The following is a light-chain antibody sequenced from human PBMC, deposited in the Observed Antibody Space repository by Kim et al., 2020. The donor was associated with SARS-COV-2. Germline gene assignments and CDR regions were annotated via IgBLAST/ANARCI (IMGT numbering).Light chain of an antibody. J-gene: IGLJ2*01. CDR1: SSNIGGGND. V-gene: IGLV1-40*01. CDR3: QSYDNSLSGSL. CDR2: GDS. Sequence: GTMSCTGSSSNIGGGNDVHWYQQQPGAAPILVIYGDSHRPSGVPDRFSGSKSGTSASLAITGVQAGDEADYYCQSYDNSLSGSLFGVGTQLTVL.